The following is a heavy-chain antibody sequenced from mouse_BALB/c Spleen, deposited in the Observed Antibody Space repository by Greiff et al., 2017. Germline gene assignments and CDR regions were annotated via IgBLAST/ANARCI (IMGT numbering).Heavy chain of an antibody. J-gene: IGHJ4*01. D-gene: IGHD1-1*01. Sequence: DVMLVESGGGLVKPGGSLKLSCAASGFTFSSYTMSWVRQTPEKRLEWVATISSGGSYTYYPDSVKGRFTISRDNAKNTLYLQMSSLKSEDTAMYYCTRDGNYAMDYWGQGTSVTVSS. CDR2: ISSGGSYT. CDR3: TRDGNYAMDY. CDR1: GFTFSSYT. V-gene: IGHV5-6-4*01.